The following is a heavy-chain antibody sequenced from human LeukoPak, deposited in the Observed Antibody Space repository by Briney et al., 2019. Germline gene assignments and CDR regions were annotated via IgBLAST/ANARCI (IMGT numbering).Heavy chain of an antibody. J-gene: IGHJ4*02. D-gene: IGHD6-13*01. V-gene: IGHV3-30*18. CDR1: GFTFSSYG. Sequence: PGGSLRLSCAASGFTFSSYGMYWVRQAPGKGLEWVAVISYDGSNKYYADSVRGRFTISRDNSKNTLYLQMNSLRAEDTAVYYCAKESSSWYYFDYWGQGTLVTVSS. CDR2: ISYDGSNK. CDR3: AKESSSWYYFDY.